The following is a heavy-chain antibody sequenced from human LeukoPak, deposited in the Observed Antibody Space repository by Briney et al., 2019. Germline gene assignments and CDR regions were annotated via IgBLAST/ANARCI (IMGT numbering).Heavy chain of an antibody. V-gene: IGHV3-48*02. D-gene: IGHD4-23*01. Sequence: GGSLILSCAASGFTFSSYSMNWVRQAPGKGLEWVSYITSSSSTIYYADSVKGRFTISRDSAKNSLYLQMNSLRDEDTAVYYCARDFYGGNSMDAFDIWGQGTMVTVSS. CDR3: ARDFYGGNSMDAFDI. CDR2: ITSSSSTI. J-gene: IGHJ3*02. CDR1: GFTFSSYS.